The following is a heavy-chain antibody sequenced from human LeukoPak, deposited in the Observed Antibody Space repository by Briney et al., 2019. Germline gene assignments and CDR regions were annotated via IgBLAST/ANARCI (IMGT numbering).Heavy chain of an antibody. V-gene: IGHV4-59*01. J-gene: IGHJ4*02. D-gene: IGHD2-8*01. CDR1: GGAINIYY. CDR2: ISYSGST. Sequence: SETLSLTCTVSGGAINIYYLSWIRQPPGKGLEWIGYISYSGSTNYSPSLKSRVTISVDTSKKQFSLKLSSVTAADTAMYYCARGTTNDLSDWGQGTLVTVSS. CDR3: ARGTTNDLSD.